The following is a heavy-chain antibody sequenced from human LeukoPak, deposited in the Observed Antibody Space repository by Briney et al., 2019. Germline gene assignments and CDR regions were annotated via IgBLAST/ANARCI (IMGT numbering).Heavy chain of an antibody. J-gene: IGHJ5*02. D-gene: IGHD3-22*01. CDR3: ARDYYDSSGYSRFDP. V-gene: IGHV1-2*02. Sequence: ASVRVSCKASGYTFTGYYMHWVRQAPGQGLEWMGWINPNSGGTDYAQKFQGRVTMTRDTSISTAYMEVSRLRSDDTAVYYCARDYYDSSGYSRFDPWGQGTLVTVSS. CDR1: GYTFTGYY. CDR2: INPNSGGT.